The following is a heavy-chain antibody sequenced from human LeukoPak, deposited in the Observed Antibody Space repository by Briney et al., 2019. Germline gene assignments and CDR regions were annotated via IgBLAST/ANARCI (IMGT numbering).Heavy chain of an antibody. CDR3: ARQQLVPNFDY. CDR2: IYYSGST. V-gene: IGHV4-39*01. CDR1: VGSISSSSSY. J-gene: IGHJ4*02. Sequence: SETLSLTCTVSVGSISSSSSYWGWIRQPPRKGLEWIGSIYYSGSTYYNPSLKSRVTISVDTSKNQFSLKLSSVTAADTAVYYCARQQLVPNFDYWGQGTLVTVSS. D-gene: IGHD6-13*01.